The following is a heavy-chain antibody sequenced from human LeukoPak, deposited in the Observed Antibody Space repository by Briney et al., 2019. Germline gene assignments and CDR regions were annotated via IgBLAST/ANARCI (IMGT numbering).Heavy chain of an antibody. V-gene: IGHV1-46*01. CDR2: INPSGGST. Sequence: ASVKVSCKASGYTFTSYYMHWVRQAPGQGLEWMGIINPSGGSTSYAQKFQGGVTMTRDTSTSTVCMELSSLRSEDTAVYYCARARISGGNWFDPWGQGTLVTVSS. J-gene: IGHJ5*02. CDR1: GYTFTSYY. CDR3: ARARISGGNWFDP.